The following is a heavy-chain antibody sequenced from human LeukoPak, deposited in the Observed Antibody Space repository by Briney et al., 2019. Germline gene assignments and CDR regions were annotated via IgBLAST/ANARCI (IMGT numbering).Heavy chain of an antibody. CDR2: IRSKANDHAT. CDR1: GFTFSGSA. V-gene: IGHV3-73*01. Sequence: GGSLRLSCAASGFTFSGSAMHWVRQSPGKGLEWVGRIRSKANDHATAYAASVRGRFTISRDDSKNTAYLQMNSLKTEDTAVYYCTRRLMTTVNDYGGQGTLVTVSS. CDR3: TRRLMTTVNDY. J-gene: IGHJ4*02. D-gene: IGHD4-17*01.